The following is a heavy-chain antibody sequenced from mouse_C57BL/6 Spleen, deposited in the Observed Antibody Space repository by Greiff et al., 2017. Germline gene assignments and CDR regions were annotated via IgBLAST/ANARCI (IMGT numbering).Heavy chain of an antibody. V-gene: IGHV1-82*01. Sequence: VQLQQSGPELVKPGASVKISCKASGYAFSSSWMNWVKQRPGKGLEWIGRIYPGDGDTNYNGKFKGKATLTADKSSSTAYMQLSSLTSEDSAVYFCARGPSGYAMDYWGQGTSVTVSS. CDR2: IYPGDGDT. J-gene: IGHJ4*01. CDR3: ARGPSGYAMDY. CDR1: GYAFSSSW.